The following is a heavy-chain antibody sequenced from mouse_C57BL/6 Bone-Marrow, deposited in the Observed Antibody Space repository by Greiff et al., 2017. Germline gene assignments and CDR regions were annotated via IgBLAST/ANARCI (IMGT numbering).Heavy chain of an antibody. V-gene: IGHV1-20*01. Sequence: VQLKQSGPELVKPGDSVKISCKASGYSFTGYFMNWVMQSHGKSLEWIGRIYPYNGDTFYNQKFKGKATLTVDKSSSTAHMERRSLTAEDSAVYYCARWGVGYYAGDYWGQGTAVTVSS. J-gene: IGHJ4*01. CDR3: ARWGVGYYAGDY. CDR1: GYSFTGYF. CDR2: IYPYNGDT.